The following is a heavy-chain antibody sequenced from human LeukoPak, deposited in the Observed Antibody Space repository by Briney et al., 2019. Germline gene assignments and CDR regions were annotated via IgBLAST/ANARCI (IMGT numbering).Heavy chain of an antibody. CDR1: GYTFTGYY. CDR3: ARDREGTDYGDYVA. Sequence: ASVKVSCKASGYTFTGYYMHWVRQAPGQGLEWMGWINPNSGGTNYAQKFQGRVTMTRDTSISTAYMELSRLRSDDTAVYYCARDREGTDYGDYVAWGQGTLVTVSS. CDR2: INPNSGGT. D-gene: IGHD4-17*01. V-gene: IGHV1-2*02. J-gene: IGHJ5*02.